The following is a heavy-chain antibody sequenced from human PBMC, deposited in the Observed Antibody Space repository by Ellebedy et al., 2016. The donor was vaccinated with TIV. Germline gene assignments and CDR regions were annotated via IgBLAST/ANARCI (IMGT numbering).Heavy chain of an antibody. CDR3: ARGNGGARLRY. CDR1: GGSFSGYY. J-gene: IGHJ4*02. D-gene: IGHD3-16*01. V-gene: IGHV4-34*01. CDR2: ISERGIT. Sequence: MPSETLSLTCAVYGGSFSGYYWSWIRQSPRKGLEWIGEISERGITYYNSSLSSRGTISVDTSKNQFPLKLNSVTAADTAVYYCARGNGGARLRYWGQGTLVTVSS.